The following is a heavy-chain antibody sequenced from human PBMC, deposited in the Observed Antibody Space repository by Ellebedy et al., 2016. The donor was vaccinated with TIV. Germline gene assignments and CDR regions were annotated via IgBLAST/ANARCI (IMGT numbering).Heavy chain of an antibody. D-gene: IGHD5-12*01. CDR3: ARIQSGYDPGFDY. Sequence: MPSETLSLTCSVSGGPIDSNNYWSWIRQSPGKGLEWIGHIYYSGGAFYNPSLKSRSTISMEKSKNQFFLNLSSVTAADTAVYYCARIQSGYDPGFDYWGQGTLVSVSS. CDR1: GGPIDSNNY. J-gene: IGHJ4*02. CDR2: IYYSGGA. V-gene: IGHV4-30-4*01.